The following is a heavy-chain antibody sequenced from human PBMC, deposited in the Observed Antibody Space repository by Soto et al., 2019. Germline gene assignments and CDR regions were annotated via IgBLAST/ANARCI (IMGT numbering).Heavy chain of an antibody. CDR3: AVGVRSSWFSDY. CDR2: IIPILETA. D-gene: IGHD3-3*01. CDR1: GGTFISYA. Sequence: QVQLVQSGAEVKKPGSSVKVSCKTSGGTFISYAVSWVRQAPGQGLEWMGGIIPILETANYAQKFQGKVTITADESPSTAYMELSSLSSEDTAVYFCAVGVRSSWFSDYWGQGTVVTVSA. J-gene: IGHJ4*02. V-gene: IGHV1-69*01.